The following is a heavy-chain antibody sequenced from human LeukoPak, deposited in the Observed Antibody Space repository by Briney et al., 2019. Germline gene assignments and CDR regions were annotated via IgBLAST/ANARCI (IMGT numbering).Heavy chain of an antibody. CDR2: FSYSGST. CDR3: ARGPLDSGYTYFDY. Sequence: SETLSLTCTVSGGSISSYYWSWIRQPPGKGPEWIGYFSYSGSTNYNPSLKSRVTISVDTSKNQFSLNLSSVTAADTAVYYCARGPLDSGYTYFDYWGQGTLVSVAS. V-gene: IGHV4-59*12. J-gene: IGHJ4*02. D-gene: IGHD5-12*01. CDR1: GGSISSYY.